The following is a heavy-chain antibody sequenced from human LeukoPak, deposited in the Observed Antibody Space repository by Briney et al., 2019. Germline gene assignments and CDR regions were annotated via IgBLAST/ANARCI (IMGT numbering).Heavy chain of an antibody. CDR3: ARGYSGYDYVLERLDY. CDR2: ISYDGSNK. J-gene: IGHJ4*02. CDR1: GFTFSSYA. Sequence: GRSLRLSCAASGFTFSSYAMHWVRQAPGKGLEWVAVISYDGSNKYYADSVKGRFTISRDNSKNTLYLQMNSLRAEDTAVYYCARGYSGYDYVLERLDYWGQGTLVTVSS. D-gene: IGHD5-12*01. V-gene: IGHV3-30-3*01.